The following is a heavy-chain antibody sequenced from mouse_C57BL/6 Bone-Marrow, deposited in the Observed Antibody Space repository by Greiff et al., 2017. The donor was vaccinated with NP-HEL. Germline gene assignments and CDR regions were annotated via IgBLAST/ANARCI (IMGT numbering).Heavy chain of an antibody. CDR1: GYSFTDYN. V-gene: IGHV1-39*01. J-gene: IGHJ4*01. CDR2: INPNYGTT. Sequence: VHVKQSGPELVKPGASVKISCKASGYSFTDYNMNWVKQSNGKSLEWIGVINPNYGTTSYNQKFKGKATLTVDQSSSTAYMQLNSLTSEDSAVYYCARSGATVYYAMDYWGQGTSVTVSS. D-gene: IGHD1-1*01. CDR3: ARSGATVYYAMDY.